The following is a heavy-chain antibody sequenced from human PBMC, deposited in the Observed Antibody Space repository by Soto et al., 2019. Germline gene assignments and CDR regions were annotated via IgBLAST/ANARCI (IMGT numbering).Heavy chain of an antibody. V-gene: IGHV1-69*01. Sequence: QVQLVQSGAEVKKPGSSVKVSCKASGGTFGSYAISWVLQAPGQGPEWMGGIIPITGTANYAQKFQGRVTTNADDARTTATIQLSSLRSENTALYSGARPDGISSSLEVYYYYEYGMDVWGQGTTVTVSS. CDR3: ARPDGISSSLEVYYYYEYGMDV. CDR2: IIPITGTA. D-gene: IGHD3-3*02. J-gene: IGHJ6*02. CDR1: GGTFGSYA.